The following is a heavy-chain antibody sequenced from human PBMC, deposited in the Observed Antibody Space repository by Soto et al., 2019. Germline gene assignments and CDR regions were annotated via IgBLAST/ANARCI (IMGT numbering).Heavy chain of an antibody. V-gene: IGHV3-21*01. Sequence: GGSLRLSCAASGFTFSSYSMNWVRQAPGKGLEWVSSISSSSSYIYYADSVKGRFTISRDNAKNSLYLQMNSLRAEDTAVYYYARDQAADGTIDYWGQGTLVTVSS. CDR2: ISSSSSYI. J-gene: IGHJ4*02. CDR1: GFTFSSYS. D-gene: IGHD6-13*01. CDR3: ARDQAADGTIDY.